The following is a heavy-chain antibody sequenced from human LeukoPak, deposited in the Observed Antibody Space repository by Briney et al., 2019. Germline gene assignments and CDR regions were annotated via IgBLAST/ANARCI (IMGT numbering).Heavy chain of an antibody. D-gene: IGHD3-22*01. V-gene: IGHV3-66*04. CDR2: LDNNEDA. CDR1: GIIVSRNY. J-gene: IGHJ1*01. Sequence: QTGGSLRLSCAASGIIVSRNYMSWVRQAPGKGLEWVSTLDNNEDAYHAGAVEGRFTISRDSSTNTVYLQMNSLRAEDTAIYYCARQFGHFFDTSGYPEFFQDWGQGTLVIVSS. CDR3: ARQFGHFFDTSGYPEFFQD.